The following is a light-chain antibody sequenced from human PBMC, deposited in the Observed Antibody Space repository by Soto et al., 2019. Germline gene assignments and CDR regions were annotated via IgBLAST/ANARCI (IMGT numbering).Light chain of an antibody. Sequence: EIVLTQSPGTLSLSPGERATLSCRASQSVSSSSLAWYQQKPGQSPRLLIYDTSTRATGIPARFSGSGSGTEFTLTISSLQSEDFAVYYCQQYNNWPPITFGQGTRLEIK. J-gene: IGKJ5*01. CDR1: QSVSSSS. V-gene: IGKV3-15*01. CDR2: DTS. CDR3: QQYNNWPPIT.